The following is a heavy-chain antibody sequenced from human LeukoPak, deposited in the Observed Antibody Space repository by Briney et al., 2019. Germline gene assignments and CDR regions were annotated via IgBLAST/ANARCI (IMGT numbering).Heavy chain of an antibody. D-gene: IGHD3-22*01. J-gene: IGHJ5*02. CDR2: ISGSGGST. Sequence: GGSLRLSCAASGFTFSSYAMSWVCQAPGKGLEWVSAISGSGGSTYYADSVKGRFTISRDNSKNTLYLQMNSLRAEDTAVYYCAKGRYYDSSGPFDPWGQGTLVTVSS. CDR1: GFTFSSYA. V-gene: IGHV3-23*01. CDR3: AKGRYYDSSGPFDP.